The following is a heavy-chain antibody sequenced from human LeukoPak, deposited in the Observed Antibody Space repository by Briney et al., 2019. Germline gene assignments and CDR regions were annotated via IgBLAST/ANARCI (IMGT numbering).Heavy chain of an antibody. CDR2: INHSGST. V-gene: IGHV4-34*01. CDR1: GGSFSGYY. J-gene: IGHJ4*02. CDR3: ARRRYFDY. Sequence: SETLSLTCAVYGGSFSGYYWSWIRQPPGKGLEWIGEINHSGSTNYNPSFKSRVTISVDTSKNQFSLKLGSVTAADTAVYYCARRRYFDYWGQGTLVTVSS.